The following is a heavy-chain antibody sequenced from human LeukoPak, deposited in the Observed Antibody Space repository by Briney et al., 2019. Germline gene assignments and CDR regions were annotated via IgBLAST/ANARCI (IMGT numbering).Heavy chain of an antibody. D-gene: IGHD1-1*01. J-gene: IGHJ3*02. CDR3: ARDPLSTNDFDI. CDR1: GGSITNSY. CDR2: INYSGST. V-gene: IGHV4-59*01. Sequence: SETLSLTCTVSGGSITNSYWNWIRQSPGKGLEWIGYINYSGSTNYNPSLKSRVTISVDTSKNQFSLKLSSVTAADTAVYFCARDPLSTNDFDIWGQGTMVTVSS.